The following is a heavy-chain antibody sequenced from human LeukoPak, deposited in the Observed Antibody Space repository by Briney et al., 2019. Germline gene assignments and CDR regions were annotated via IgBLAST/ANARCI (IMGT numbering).Heavy chain of an antibody. Sequence: GGSLRLSCATSGFTFSSYSMHWVRQAPGKGLEWASYISSSSSAIKYADSVKGRFTISRDNAKNSLYLQMTSLRDKDTAVYYCARDLYYGFDYWGRGTLVSVSS. CDR1: GFTFSSYS. D-gene: IGHD1-26*01. CDR2: ISSSSSAI. V-gene: IGHV3-48*02. J-gene: IGHJ4*02. CDR3: ARDLYYGFDY.